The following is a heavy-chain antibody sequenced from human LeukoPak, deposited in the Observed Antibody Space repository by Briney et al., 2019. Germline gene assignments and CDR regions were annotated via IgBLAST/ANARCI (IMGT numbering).Heavy chain of an antibody. CDR3: TRVGYIDEGIDC. J-gene: IGHJ4*02. D-gene: IGHD5-24*01. CDR1: GFPFSSYW. V-gene: IGHV3-7*04. Sequence: GGSLRLSCVASGFPFSSYWMTWVRQAPGKGLEWVANIKQDGSKKSYVDSVKGRFTISRDNAKNSLYLQMNSLRAEDTAIYCCTRVGYIDEGIDCWGQGTLVTVSS. CDR2: IKQDGSKK.